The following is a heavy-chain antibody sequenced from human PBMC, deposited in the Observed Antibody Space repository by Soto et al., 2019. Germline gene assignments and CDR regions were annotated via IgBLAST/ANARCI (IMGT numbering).Heavy chain of an antibody. Sequence: QVQLVESGGGLVKPGGSLRLSCAAYGFTFSGYNMSWIRQAPGKGLEWVSYITSSGSNTFDAESVKGRFTISRDNTMNLLYLQMNSLSAEDTAVYYCARRGTISSAHHFDHWGQGPLVTVSS. CDR1: GFTFSGYN. J-gene: IGHJ4*02. CDR2: ITSSGSNT. CDR3: ARRGTISSAHHFDH. V-gene: IGHV3-11*01. D-gene: IGHD6-6*01.